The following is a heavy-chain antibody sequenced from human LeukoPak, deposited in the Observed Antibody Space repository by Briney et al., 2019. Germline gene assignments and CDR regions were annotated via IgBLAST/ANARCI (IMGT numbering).Heavy chain of an antibody. D-gene: IGHD1-7*01. CDR3: AHRLWAGTTFDS. J-gene: IGHJ4*02. V-gene: IGHV2-5*02. CDR2: IYWDDDK. CDR1: GFSLTTSEVG. Sequence: SGPTLVNPTQTLTLTCTFSGFSLTTSEVGVSWIRQPPGKALDWPALIYWDDDKRYSPSLKSRLTITKDTSKNQVVLTMTNMDPVDTATYYCAHRLWAGTTFDSWGQGILVTVSS.